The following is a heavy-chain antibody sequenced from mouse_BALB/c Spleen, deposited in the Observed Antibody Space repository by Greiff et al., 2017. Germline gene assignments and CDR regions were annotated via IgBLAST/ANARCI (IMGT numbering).Heavy chain of an antibody. D-gene: IGHD2-1*01. CDR2: IWSDGST. CDR1: GFSLTSYG. J-gene: IGHJ4*01. Sequence: VKLMESGPDLVAPSQSLSITCTVSGFSLTSYGVHWVRQPPGKGLEWLVVIWSDGSTTYNSALKSRLSISKDNSKSQVFLKMNSLQTDDTAMYYCARWDGNYPYYAMDYWGQGTSVTVSS. CDR3: ARWDGNYPYYAMDY. V-gene: IGHV2-6-2*01.